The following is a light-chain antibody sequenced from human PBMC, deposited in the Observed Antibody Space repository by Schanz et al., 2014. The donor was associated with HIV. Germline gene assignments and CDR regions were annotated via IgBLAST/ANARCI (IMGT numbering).Light chain of an antibody. CDR1: SGDVGSYNY. J-gene: IGLJ2*01. CDR2: DVS. CDR3: SSFTSRTASVI. Sequence: QSVLTQPASVSGSPGQSISISCTGTSGDVGSYNYVSWYQQHPGKAPKLMIYDVSNRPSGVSSRFSASRSGNTASLTISGVQDEDEADYYCSSFTSRTASVIFGGGTKLTVL. V-gene: IGLV2-14*03.